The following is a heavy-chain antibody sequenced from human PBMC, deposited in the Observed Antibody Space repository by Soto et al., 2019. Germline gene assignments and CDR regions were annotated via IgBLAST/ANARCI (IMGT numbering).Heavy chain of an antibody. J-gene: IGHJ5*02. V-gene: IGHV1-3*01. D-gene: IGHD3-10*01. Sequence: ASVKVSCKASGYTFTNYGVHWMRQAPGQRLEWMGWITAGNGGTKYSQKFQDRFTITRDASASTAYMELGSLRSEDTAIYYCARARGPNWFDPWGQGTLVTVSS. CDR2: ITAGNGGT. CDR3: ARARGPNWFDP. CDR1: GYTFTNYG.